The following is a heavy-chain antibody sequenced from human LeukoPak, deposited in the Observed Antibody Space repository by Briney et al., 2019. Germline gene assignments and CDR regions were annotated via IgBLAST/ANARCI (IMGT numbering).Heavy chain of an antibody. CDR3: ARDRRVIPTLNQYSSMRNGAPQRDACFDY. V-gene: IGHV3-74*01. CDR2: INSDGRNA. J-gene: IGHJ4*02. D-gene: IGHD6-13*01. CDR1: GFTFSSFW. Sequence: QPGGSLRLSCAASGFTFSSFWMNWVRQAPGKGLVWVSRINSDGRNAAYADSVRGRFTISRDNAKNSLYLQMNSLRAEDTAVYYCARDRRVIPTLNQYSSMRNGAPQRDACFDYWGQGTLVTVSS.